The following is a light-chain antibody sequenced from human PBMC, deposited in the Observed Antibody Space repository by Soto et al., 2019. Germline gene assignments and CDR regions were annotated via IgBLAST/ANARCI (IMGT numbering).Light chain of an antibody. J-gene: IGLJ2*01. CDR2: EGT. V-gene: IGLV2-23*01. Sequence: QSALTQPASVSGSPGQSITISCTGTSSDVGSYNLVSWFQQHPGEAPKLMIYEGTRRPSGVSNRFSASKSGNTASLTISRLQAEDEAHYYCCSYAGSDTMLFGGGTKLTVL. CDR3: CSYAGSDTML. CDR1: SSDVGSYNL.